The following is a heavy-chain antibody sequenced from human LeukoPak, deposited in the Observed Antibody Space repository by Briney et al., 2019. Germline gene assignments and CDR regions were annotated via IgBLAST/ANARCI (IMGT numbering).Heavy chain of an antibody. Sequence: GGSLRLSCAASGFTFSSYAMSWVRQAPGKGLEWVSAISGCGGSTYYADSVKGRFTISRDNSKNTLYLQMNSLRAEDTAVYYCAKVTYYYDSSGFDYWGQGTLVTVSS. CDR1: GFTFSSYA. CDR3: AKVTYYYDSSGFDY. CDR2: ISGCGGST. J-gene: IGHJ4*02. V-gene: IGHV3-23*01. D-gene: IGHD3-22*01.